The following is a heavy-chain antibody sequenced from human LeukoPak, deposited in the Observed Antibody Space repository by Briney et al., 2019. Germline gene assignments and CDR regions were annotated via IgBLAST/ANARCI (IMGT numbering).Heavy chain of an antibody. V-gene: IGHV3-43*02. CDR3: AKDYY. Sequence: GGSLRLPCAASGFTFVDYPMHWVRQVPGKGLEWVSLISADGATTYYADSVKGRFTISRDNSKTSLYLQMNSLRPEDTALYYCAKDYYWGQGTLVTVSS. CDR2: ISADGATT. CDR1: GFTFVDYP. J-gene: IGHJ4*02.